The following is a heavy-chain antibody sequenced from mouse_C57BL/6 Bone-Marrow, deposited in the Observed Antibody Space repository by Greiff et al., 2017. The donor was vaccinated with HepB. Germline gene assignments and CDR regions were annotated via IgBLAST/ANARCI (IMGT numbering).Heavy chain of an antibody. J-gene: IGHJ1*03. D-gene: IGHD1-1*01. Sequence: VQLQESGPELVKPGASVKLSCKASGYTFTSYDINWVKQRPGQGLEWIGWIYPRDGSTKYNEKFKGKATLTVDTSSSTAYMELHSLTSEDSAVYFCARLNTTVPWYFDVWGTGTTVTVSS. CDR3: ARLNTTVPWYFDV. CDR2: IYPRDGST. CDR1: GYTFTSYD. V-gene: IGHV1-85*01.